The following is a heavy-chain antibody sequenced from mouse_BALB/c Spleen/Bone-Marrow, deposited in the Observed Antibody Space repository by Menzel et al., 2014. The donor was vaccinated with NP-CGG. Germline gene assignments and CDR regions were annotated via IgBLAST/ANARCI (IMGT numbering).Heavy chain of an antibody. V-gene: IGHV5-12*02. D-gene: IGHD2-12*01. CDR1: GFTFSDYY. Sequence: EVKLVESGGGLVQPGGSLKLSCATSGFTFSDYYMYWVRQTPEKRLEWVAYISNGGGSTYYPDTVKGRFTISRDNAKNTLYLQMSRLKSEDTAMYYCARNAFYRGYATDYWGQGTSVTVSS. CDR2: ISNGGGST. J-gene: IGHJ4*01. CDR3: ARNAFYRGYATDY.